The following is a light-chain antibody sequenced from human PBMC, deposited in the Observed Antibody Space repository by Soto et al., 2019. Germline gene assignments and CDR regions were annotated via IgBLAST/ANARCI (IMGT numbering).Light chain of an antibody. CDR3: QQRRNWPPTIT. V-gene: IGKV3-11*01. J-gene: IGKJ5*01. CDR2: DAS. Sequence: EIVLTQSPATLSLSPGERATLSCRASQSVSSYLAWYQQKPGQAPRLLIYDASNRATGIPARFSGSGSGTDFPPTTSSLEPEDFAVYYWQQRRNWPPTITFGQGTRLEIK. CDR1: QSVSSY.